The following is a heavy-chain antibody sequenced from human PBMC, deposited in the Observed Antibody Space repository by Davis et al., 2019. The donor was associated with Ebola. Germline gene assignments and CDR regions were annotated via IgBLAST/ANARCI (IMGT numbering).Heavy chain of an antibody. CDR2: IWYDGSNK. V-gene: IGHV3-33*01. D-gene: IGHD4-17*01. J-gene: IGHJ6*02. CDR1: GFTFSSYG. CDR3: ARDVGHDYGDYISGMDV. Sequence: GGSLRLSCAASGFTFSSYGMHWVRPAPGKGLEWVAVIWYDGSNKYYADSVKGRFTISRDNSKNTLYLQMNSLRAEDTAVYYCARDVGHDYGDYISGMDVWGQGTTVTVSS.